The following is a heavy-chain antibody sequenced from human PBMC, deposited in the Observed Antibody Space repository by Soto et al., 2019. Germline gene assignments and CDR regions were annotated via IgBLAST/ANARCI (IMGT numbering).Heavy chain of an antibody. J-gene: IGHJ4*02. V-gene: IGHV1-46*03. D-gene: IGHD3-10*01. CDR3: ASLGPWLGEPWRGQDFDF. Sequence: HVQLVQSGVEVRKPGASVKVSCKASGYSVTSYYIHWVRQAPGQGLEWMGIINPSGHATTYAQRFRGRVPITRDTSTNTIYMGLSSPRSEDTAVYFCASLGPWLGEPWRGQDFDFWGQGTLVTVSS. CDR1: GYSVTSYY. CDR2: INPSGHAT.